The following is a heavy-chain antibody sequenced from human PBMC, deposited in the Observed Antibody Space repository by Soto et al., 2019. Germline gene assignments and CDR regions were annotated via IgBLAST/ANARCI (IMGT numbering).Heavy chain of an antibody. CDR3: ARRRFPDIVVVVAATEYYFDY. V-gene: IGHV5-51*01. CDR2: IYPGDSDT. D-gene: IGHD2-15*01. J-gene: IGHJ4*02. CDR1: GYNFTNYW. Sequence: PGVPKKVSSRGAGYNFTNYWIGWVFKMPGKGLEWMGIIYPGDSDTRYSPSFQGQVTTSADKSISTAYLQWSSLKASDTAMYYCARRRFPDIVVVVAATEYYFDYWGQGTLVTVSS.